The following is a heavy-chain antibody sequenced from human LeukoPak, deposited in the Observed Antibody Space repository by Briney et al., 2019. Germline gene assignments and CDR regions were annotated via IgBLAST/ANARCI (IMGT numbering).Heavy chain of an antibody. CDR3: TTDLGTYYHGSQRLIPIDY. CDR1: GFAFTNAW. V-gene: IGHV3-15*01. D-gene: IGHD3-10*01. J-gene: IGHJ4*02. CDR2: IKSKTDGETT. Sequence: GGSLRLSCVDSGFAFTNAWMSWVRQAPGKGLEWIGRIKSKTDGETTNYAEPVRGRFTISRDDSKSAVYLQMNSLKIEDTAVYYCTTDLGTYYHGSQRLIPIDYWGQGTLVTVSS.